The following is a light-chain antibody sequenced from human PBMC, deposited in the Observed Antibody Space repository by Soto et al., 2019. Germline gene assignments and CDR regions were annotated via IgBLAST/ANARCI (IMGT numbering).Light chain of an antibody. CDR1: SSDVGGYNY. J-gene: IGLJ2*01. V-gene: IGLV2-14*01. Sequence: QSALTQPASVSGSPXQSITIXCTGTSSDVGGYNYVSWYQQHPGKAPKLMIYDVSNRPSGVSNRFSGSKSGNTASLTISGLQAEDEADYYCSSYTSSSTYVVFGGGTKLTVL. CDR3: SSYTSSSTYVV. CDR2: DVS.